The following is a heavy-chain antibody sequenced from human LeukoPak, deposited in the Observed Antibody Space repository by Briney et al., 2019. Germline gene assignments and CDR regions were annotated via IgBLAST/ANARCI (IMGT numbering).Heavy chain of an antibody. CDR3: GGGTLRCARMGFDY. D-gene: IGHD5/OR15-5a*01. CDR2: INHSGST. CDR1: GGSFSGYY. V-gene: IGHV4-34*01. J-gene: IGHJ4*02. Sequence: SETLSLTCAVYGGSFSGYYWSWIRQPPGKGLEWMGEINHSGSTTYNPSLKSRVTISVETSQHQISRNVSSLTPPGSRGDLCGGGTLRCARMGFDYWGQGTLVTVSS.